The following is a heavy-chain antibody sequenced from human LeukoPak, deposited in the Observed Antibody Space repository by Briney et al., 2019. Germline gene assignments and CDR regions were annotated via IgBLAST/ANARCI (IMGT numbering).Heavy chain of an antibody. CDR3: ARGLYPDDAFDI. CDR2: IYYSGST. V-gene: IGHV4-39*02. CDR1: GGSISSSSYY. J-gene: IGHJ3*02. Sequence: SETLSLTCTVSGGSISSSSYYWGWIRQPPGKGLGWIGSIYYSGSTYYNPSLKSRVTISLDTSKNHFSLKMRSVTAADTAVYYCARGLYPDDAFDIWGQGTMVTVSS. D-gene: IGHD3-16*02.